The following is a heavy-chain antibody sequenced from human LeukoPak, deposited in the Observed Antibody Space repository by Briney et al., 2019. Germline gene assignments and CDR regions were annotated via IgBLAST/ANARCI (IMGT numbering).Heavy chain of an antibody. CDR2: ISSSSSTI. J-gene: IGHJ6*03. V-gene: IGHV3-48*01. CDR3: AREGGVIIGTLLIYYYYYMDV. Sequence: GGSLRLSCAASGFAFSSSAMHWVRQTPGKGLEWVSYISSSSSTIYYADSVKGRFTISRDNAKNSLYLQMNSLRAEATAVYYCAREGGVIIGTLLIYYYYYMDVWGKGTTVTVSS. CDR1: GFAFSSSA. D-gene: IGHD1-20*01.